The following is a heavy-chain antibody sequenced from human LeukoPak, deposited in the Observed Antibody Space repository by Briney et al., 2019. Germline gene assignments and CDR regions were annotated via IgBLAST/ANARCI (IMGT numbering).Heavy chain of an antibody. V-gene: IGHV3-48*01. CDR3: ARGYCSGGSCYRYFDY. D-gene: IGHD2-15*01. CDR2: ISSSSSTI. CDR1: GFTFSSYS. J-gene: IGHJ4*02. Sequence: GGSLRLSCAASGFTFSSYSMNWDRQAPGKGLEWVSYISSSSSTIYYADSVKGRFTISRDNAKNSLYLQMNSLRAEDTAVYYCARGYCSGGSCYRYFDYWGQGTLVTVSS.